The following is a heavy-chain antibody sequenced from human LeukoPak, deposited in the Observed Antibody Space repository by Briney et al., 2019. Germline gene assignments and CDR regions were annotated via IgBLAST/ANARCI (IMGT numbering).Heavy chain of an antibody. J-gene: IGHJ5*01. CDR2: IYGHSAII. V-gene: IGHV3-48*01. CDR1: GFTFSIYN. Sequence: GGFLRLSCAASGFTFSIYNMNWVRQAPGKGLEWVSHIYGHSAIIYYADSVKGRFTVSRDNAKNSLYLQMNSLRAEDTAVYYCARSPMIRGVITHFDSWGQGTLVTVSS. CDR3: ARSPMIRGVITHFDS. D-gene: IGHD3-10*01.